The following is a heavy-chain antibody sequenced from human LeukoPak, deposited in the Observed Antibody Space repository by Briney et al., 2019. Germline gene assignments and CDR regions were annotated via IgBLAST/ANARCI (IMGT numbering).Heavy chain of an antibody. CDR3: ARGIRMVRGLNAFDV. V-gene: IGHV4-34*01. CDR2: VHHSGST. J-gene: IGHJ3*01. D-gene: IGHD3-10*01. Sequence: PSETLSLTCAVYGGSFRGYYWSWIRQPPGKGLEWIGEVHHSGSTNYNPSLKSRVTVSVDTSKNQSSLRLSSVTAADTAVYFCARGIRMVRGLNAFDVWGQGTMVTVSS. CDR1: GGSFRGYY.